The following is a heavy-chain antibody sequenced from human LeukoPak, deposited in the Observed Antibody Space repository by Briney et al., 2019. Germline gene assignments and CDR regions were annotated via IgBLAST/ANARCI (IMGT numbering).Heavy chain of an antibody. V-gene: IGHV4-38-2*01. CDR2: IYHSGST. CDR3: ARQGGNWGNYYMDV. Sequence: SETLSLTCAVSGYSISSGYYWGWIRQPPGKGLERIGSIYHSGSTYYNPSLKSRVTISVDTSKNQFSLKLSSVTAADTAVYYCARQGGNWGNYYMDVWGKGTTVTVSS. CDR1: GYSISSGYY. J-gene: IGHJ6*03. D-gene: IGHD4-23*01.